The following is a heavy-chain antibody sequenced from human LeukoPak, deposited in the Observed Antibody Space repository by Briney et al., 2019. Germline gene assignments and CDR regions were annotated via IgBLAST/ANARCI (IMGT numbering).Heavy chain of an antibody. CDR1: GGSISSSNW. D-gene: IGHD2-15*01. J-gene: IGHJ5*02. V-gene: IGHV4-4*02. CDR2: IYHSGST. Sequence: PSETLSLTCAVSGGSISSSNWWSWVRQPPGKGLEWIGEIYHSGSTNYNPSLKSRVTISVDTSKNQFSLKLRSVTAADTAVYYCARGYPPGIVVVVAEPASKNNWFDPWGQGTLVTVSS. CDR3: ARGYPPGIVVVVAEPASKNNWFDP.